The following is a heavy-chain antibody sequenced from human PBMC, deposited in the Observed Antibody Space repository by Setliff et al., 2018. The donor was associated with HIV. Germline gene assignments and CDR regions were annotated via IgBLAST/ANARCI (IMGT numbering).Heavy chain of an antibody. J-gene: IGHJ3*02. D-gene: IGHD3-22*01. V-gene: IGHV4-4*07. CDR3: ARQGAGYYYDSSEYYTGNGFDI. Sequence: PSETLSLTCSISGGSFSGYHWNWIRQPAGKGLEWIGRIYYTGNTDYNPSLKSRVTMSMDTSKNQISLKLNSMTAADTAVYYCARQGAGYYYDSSEYYTGNGFDIWGQGTMVTVSS. CDR2: IYYTGNT. CDR1: GGSFSGYH.